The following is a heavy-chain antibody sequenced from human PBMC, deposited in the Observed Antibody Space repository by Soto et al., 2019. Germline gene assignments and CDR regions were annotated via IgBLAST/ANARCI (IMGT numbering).Heavy chain of an antibody. CDR1: GCTFSSYA. Sequence: GGSLRLSCADSGCTFSSYAMSWVRQAPGKGLEWVAAIWYDGSNKYYADSVKGRFTISRDNSKNTLYLQMNSLRAEDTAVYYCARDVWDHSSSWYFEYFQHWGQGTLVTVSS. D-gene: IGHD6-13*01. CDR3: ARDVWDHSSSWYFEYFQH. V-gene: IGHV3-33*08. CDR2: IWYDGSNK. J-gene: IGHJ1*01.